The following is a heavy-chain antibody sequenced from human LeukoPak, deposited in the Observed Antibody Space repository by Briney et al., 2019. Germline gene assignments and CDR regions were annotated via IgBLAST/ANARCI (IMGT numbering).Heavy chain of an antibody. D-gene: IGHD2-2*01. Sequence: GGSLRLSCAASGFTFSSYWMSWVRQAPGKGLEWVAVMWDDGTNEYYVESVKGRFTISRDNGKRTLYLQMNSLRVEDTAVYYCAKDQADIVVVPAAYYFDYWGQGTLVTVSS. CDR1: GFTFSSYW. V-gene: IGHV3-33*03. J-gene: IGHJ4*02. CDR2: MWDDGTNE. CDR3: AKDQADIVVVPAAYYFDY.